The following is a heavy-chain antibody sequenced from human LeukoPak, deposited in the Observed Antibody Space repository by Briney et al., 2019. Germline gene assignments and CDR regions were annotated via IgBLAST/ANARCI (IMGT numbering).Heavy chain of an antibody. CDR2: ISGSSTDI. V-gene: IGHV3-21*06. Sequence: KTGGSLRLSCAASGFTFSSYAMNWVRQGPGKGLEWVSSISGSSTDIYYADSVKGRFTISRDNAKNSVFLQINNLRAEDTAIYYCARRGYHDSSGYDYWGQGTLVTVSS. CDR1: GFTFSSYA. D-gene: IGHD3-22*01. CDR3: ARRGYHDSSGYDY. J-gene: IGHJ4*02.